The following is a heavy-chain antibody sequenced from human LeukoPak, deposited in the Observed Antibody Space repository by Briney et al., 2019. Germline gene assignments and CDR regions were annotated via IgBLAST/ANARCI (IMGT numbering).Heavy chain of an antibody. J-gene: IGHJ4*02. Sequence: ASVKVSCKVSGYTLTELSMHWVRQAPGKGLEWMGGFDPEDGETIYAQKFQGRVTMTEDTSTDTAYMELSSLRSEDTAVYYCATGLWSGYSLGRRDFDYWGQGTLVTVSS. CDR2: FDPEDGET. V-gene: IGHV1-24*01. D-gene: IGHD3-3*01. CDR1: GYTLTELS. CDR3: ATGLWSGYSLGRRDFDY.